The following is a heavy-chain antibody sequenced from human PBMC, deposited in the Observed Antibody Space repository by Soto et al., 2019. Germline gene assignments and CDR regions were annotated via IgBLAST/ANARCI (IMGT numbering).Heavy chain of an antibody. CDR2: ISSSSGTI. J-gene: IGHJ4*02. Sequence: PGGSLRLSCAASGLTFTSYSMNWVRQAPGKGLEWVSFISSSSGTIYYADSVKGRFTISRDNAKNSLYLQMNSLRDEDTAVYYCARDRGYTYGFDFWGQGALVTVSS. D-gene: IGHD5-18*01. V-gene: IGHV3-48*02. CDR3: ARDRGYTYGFDF. CDR1: GLTFTSYS.